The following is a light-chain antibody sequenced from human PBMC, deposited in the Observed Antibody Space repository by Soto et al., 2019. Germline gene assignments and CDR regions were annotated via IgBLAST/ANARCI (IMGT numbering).Light chain of an antibody. V-gene: IGLV2-23*02. Sequence: QSALTQPASVSGSPGQSITISCTGTSSGVGSYNLVSWYQQHPGKAPKLMIYEVSKRPSGVSNRFSGSKSGNTASLTISGLQAEDEAHYYCCSYAGSSTFDVVFGGGTKVTVL. CDR1: SSGVGSYNL. J-gene: IGLJ2*01. CDR2: EVS. CDR3: CSYAGSSTFDVV.